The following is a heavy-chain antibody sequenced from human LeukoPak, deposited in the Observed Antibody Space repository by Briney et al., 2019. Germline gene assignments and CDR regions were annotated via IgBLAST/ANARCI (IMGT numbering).Heavy chain of an antibody. V-gene: IGHV3-74*01. Sequence: GGSLRLSCAASGFTFSSYWMHWVRQAPGKGLVWVSRISTDGSGTTYADSVKGRFTISRDNAKNTLYLQMNSLRVEDTAVYYCARSPGGQGTLVTVSS. CDR2: ISTDGSGT. CDR3: ARSP. J-gene: IGHJ5*02. CDR1: GFTFSSYW.